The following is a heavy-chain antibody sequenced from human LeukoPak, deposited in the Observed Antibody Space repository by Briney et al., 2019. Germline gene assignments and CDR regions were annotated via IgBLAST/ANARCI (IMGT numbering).Heavy chain of an antibody. CDR2: IIPIFGTA. CDR3: ARLCWGNQLAGFDS. CDR1: GGTFSSYG. D-gene: IGHD3-10*02. Sequence: GASVKVSCKASGGTFSSYGISWVRQAPGQGLEWMGGIIPIFGTANYAQKFQGRVTITADESTSTAYMELSSLRSEDTAVYYCARLCWGNQLAGFDSWGQGTLVTVSS. V-gene: IGHV1-69*13. J-gene: IGHJ4*02.